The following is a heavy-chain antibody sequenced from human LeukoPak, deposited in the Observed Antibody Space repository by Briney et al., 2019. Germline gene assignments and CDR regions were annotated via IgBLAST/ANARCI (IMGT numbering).Heavy chain of an antibody. CDR3: ARSARLMKGVVEVTALDD. J-gene: IGHJ4*02. V-gene: IGHV1-2*02. Sequence: GASVRVSCKASGYTFTGNYIHWVRQAPGQGLEWMGWINPHNGDTNYAQTFQGRVTLTSDTSITTAYMELTRLTSDDTAVYYCARSARLMKGVVEVTALDDWGQGTLVTVSS. CDR2: INPHNGDT. D-gene: IGHD3-3*01. CDR1: GYTFTGNY.